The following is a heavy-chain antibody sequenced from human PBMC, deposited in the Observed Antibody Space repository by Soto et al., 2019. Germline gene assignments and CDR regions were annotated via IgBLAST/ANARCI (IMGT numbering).Heavy chain of an antibody. CDR3: ARGGGSFSSGWYYDS. CDR1: GASITNSY. CDR2: IYYSGSI. D-gene: IGHD6-19*01. J-gene: IGHJ4*02. Sequence: QVQLQESGPGLVKPSETMSLTCTVSGASITNSYWNWVRQTPGKGLEWIGFIYYSGSIKYNPSLQSRVTISVDTSKNQLSLKLTSETATDTAVYYCARGGGSFSSGWYYDSWGQGTLVTVSS. V-gene: IGHV4-59*08.